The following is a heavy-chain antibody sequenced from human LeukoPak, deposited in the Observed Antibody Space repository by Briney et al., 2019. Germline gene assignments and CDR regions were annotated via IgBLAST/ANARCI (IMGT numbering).Heavy chain of an antibody. Sequence: GGPLRLPCAPSGFPLSEHYMSCTPEAPGKALEGVSYICSSSSYTNYADSVKGRFTISRDNAKNSLYLDMNSLRAEDTAVYYCAREVSGYPYFDYWGQGTLVTVSS. CDR2: ICSSSSYT. CDR3: AREVSGYPYFDY. J-gene: IGHJ4*02. CDR1: GFPLSEHY. D-gene: IGHD5-12*01. V-gene: IGHV3-11*06.